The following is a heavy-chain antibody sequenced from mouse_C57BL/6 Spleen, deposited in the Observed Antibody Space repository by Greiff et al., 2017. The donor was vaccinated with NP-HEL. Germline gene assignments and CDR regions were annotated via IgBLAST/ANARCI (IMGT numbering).Heavy chain of an antibody. CDR1: GYTFTSYW. V-gene: IGHV1-53*01. J-gene: IGHJ1*03. CDR3: ARGTLDYGSIYWYFDV. Sequence: VQLQQSGTELVKPGASVKLSCKASGYTFTSYWMHWVKQRPGQGLEWIGNINPSNGGTNYNEKFKSKATLTVDKSSSTAYMQLSSLTSEDSAVYCCARGTLDYGSIYWYFDVWGTGTTVTVSS. CDR2: INPSNGGT. D-gene: IGHD1-1*01.